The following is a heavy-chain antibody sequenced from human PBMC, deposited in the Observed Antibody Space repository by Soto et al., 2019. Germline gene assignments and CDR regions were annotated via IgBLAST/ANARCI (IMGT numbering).Heavy chain of an antibody. J-gene: IGHJ2*01. V-gene: IGHV3-30*18. CDR3: AKNYGPGIAVAGTDWYFEL. D-gene: IGHD6-19*01. CDR1: SFTFSSYA. Sequence: QVQLVESGGGVVQPGRSLRLSCVASSFTFSSYAIHWVRQAPGKGLQWVAFISYDGHNKDYADSVKGRFTISRDNSRNTLYLQMSSLRAEDTAVYYCAKNYGPGIAVAGTDWYFELWGRGTLVTVSS. CDR2: ISYDGHNK.